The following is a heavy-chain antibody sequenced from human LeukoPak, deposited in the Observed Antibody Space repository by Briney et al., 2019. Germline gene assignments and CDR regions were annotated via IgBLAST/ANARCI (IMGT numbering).Heavy chain of an antibody. Sequence: SETLSLTCTVSGGSISSYYWSWIRQPPGKGLEWIGYICYSGSTNYNPSLKSRVSISVDTSKNQFSLKLTSVTTADTAVYYCTRGTAVYGGNSPYYFDFWGQGTLVTVSS. CDR2: ICYSGST. D-gene: IGHD4-23*01. J-gene: IGHJ4*02. V-gene: IGHV4-59*01. CDR1: GGSISSYY. CDR3: TRGTAVYGGNSPYYFDF.